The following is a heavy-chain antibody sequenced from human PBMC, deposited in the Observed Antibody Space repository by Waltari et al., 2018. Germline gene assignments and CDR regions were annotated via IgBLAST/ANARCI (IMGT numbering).Heavy chain of an antibody. CDR3: VRDEPGDGLDY. J-gene: IGHJ4*02. Sequence: EVQLVESGGALVQPGGSLTLSCATSGLPFSRYWMHWVRQAPGKGLMWVSHIESDESRTTYADSVKGRFTISRDNAKNTVYLQMNNLRDEDTAVYYCVRDEPGDGLDYWGQGTLVTVSS. CDR2: IESDESRT. D-gene: IGHD7-27*01. CDR1: GLPFSRYW. V-gene: IGHV3-74*03.